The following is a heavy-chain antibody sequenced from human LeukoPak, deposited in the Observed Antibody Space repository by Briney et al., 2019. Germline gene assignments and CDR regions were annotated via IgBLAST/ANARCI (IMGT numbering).Heavy chain of an antibody. CDR3: ARDGAPPMTTVTTDSYYHYGMDV. V-gene: IGHV3-48*03. CDR2: ISNSGSTI. Sequence: GGSLRLSCAASGFTFSSYEMNWVRQTPGKGLEWVSYISNSGSTIYYADSVKGRFTISRDNAKNSLYLQMNSLRSDDTAVYYCARDGAPPMTTVTTDSYYHYGMDVWGQGTTVTVSS. CDR1: GFTFSSYE. J-gene: IGHJ6*02. D-gene: IGHD4-17*01.